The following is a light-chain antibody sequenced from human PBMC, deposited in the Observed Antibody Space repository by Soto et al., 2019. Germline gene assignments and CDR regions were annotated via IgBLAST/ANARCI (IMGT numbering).Light chain of an antibody. Sequence: EIVMTQSPATLSVSPGDRATLSCRASQSVDNDLAWYQQKPGQPPRLLIYDASTRATGIPARFSGSGSGADFTLTISRLEPEDFAVYYCQQYGSSPLTFGGGTKVDIK. CDR1: QSVDND. V-gene: IGKV3D-15*01. CDR3: QQYGSSPLT. CDR2: DAS. J-gene: IGKJ4*01.